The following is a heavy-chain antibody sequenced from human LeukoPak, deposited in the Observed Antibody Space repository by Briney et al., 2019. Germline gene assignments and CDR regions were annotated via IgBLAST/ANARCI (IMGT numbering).Heavy chain of an antibody. CDR2: ISASGGST. V-gene: IGHV3-23*01. D-gene: IGHD6-13*01. CDR3: AKADYSSSWYYFDF. J-gene: IGHJ4*02. Sequence: GGSLRLSCAASGFTFSNYAISWVRQALGEGLEWVSAISASGGSTDYADSVKGRFTISRDNSKNMLYLQMNSLRAEDAAVYYCAKADYSSSWYYFDFWGQGTLVTVSP. CDR1: GFTFSNYA.